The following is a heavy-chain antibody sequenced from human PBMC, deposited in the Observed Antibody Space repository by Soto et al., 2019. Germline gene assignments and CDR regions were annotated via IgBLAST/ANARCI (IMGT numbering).Heavy chain of an antibody. CDR1: GFTFSNAW. CDR2: IKSKTDGGTT. D-gene: IGHD3-22*01. J-gene: IGHJ4*02. CDR3: TTDLTYYYDSSGYRVSVY. Sequence: EVQLVESGGGLVKPGGSLRLSCAASGFTFSNAWMNWVRQAPGKGLEWVGRIKSKTDGGTTDYAAPVKGRFTISRDDSKNTLYLQMNSLKTEDTAVYYCTTDLTYYYDSSGYRVSVYWGQGTLVTVSS. V-gene: IGHV3-15*07.